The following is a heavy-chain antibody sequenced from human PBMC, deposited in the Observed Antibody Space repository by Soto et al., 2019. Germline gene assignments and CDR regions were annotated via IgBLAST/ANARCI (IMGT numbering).Heavy chain of an antibody. Sequence: SETLSLTCTVSGGSISSSSYYWGWIRQPPGKGLEWIGSIYYSGSTYYNPSLKSRVTISVDTSKNQFSLKLSSVTAADTAVYYRARHVLFVSLEWLWFDPWGQGTLVTVSS. J-gene: IGHJ5*02. CDR1: GGSISSSSYY. CDR3: ARHVLFVSLEWLWFDP. CDR2: IYYSGST. D-gene: IGHD3-3*01. V-gene: IGHV4-39*01.